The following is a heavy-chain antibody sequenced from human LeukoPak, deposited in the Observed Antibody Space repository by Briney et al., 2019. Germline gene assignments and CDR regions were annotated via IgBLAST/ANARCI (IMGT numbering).Heavy chain of an antibody. V-gene: IGHV3-23*01. CDR3: AKAVSPTVTSLVAFDI. Sequence: GSLRLSCAASGFTFSSYAMSWVRQAPGKGLEWVSAISGSGGSTYYADSVKGRFTISRDNSKNTLYLQMNSLRAEDTAVYYCAKAVSPTVTSLVAFDIWGQGTMVTVSS. CDR2: ISGSGGST. J-gene: IGHJ3*02. CDR1: GFTFSSYA. D-gene: IGHD4-17*01.